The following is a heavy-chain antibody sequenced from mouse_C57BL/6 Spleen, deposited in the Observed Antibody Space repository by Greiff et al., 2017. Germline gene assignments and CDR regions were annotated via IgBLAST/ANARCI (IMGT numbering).Heavy chain of an antibody. Sequence: VQLKESGPELVKPGASVKMSCKASGYTFTDYNMHWVKQSHGKSLEWIGYINPNNGGTSYNQKFKGKATLTVNKSSSTAYMELRSLTSEDSAVYYCARMEYGYAVSWFAYWGQGTLVTVSA. CDR3: ARMEYGYAVSWFAY. CDR1: GYTFTDYN. V-gene: IGHV1-22*01. CDR2: INPNNGGT. D-gene: IGHD2-2*01. J-gene: IGHJ3*01.